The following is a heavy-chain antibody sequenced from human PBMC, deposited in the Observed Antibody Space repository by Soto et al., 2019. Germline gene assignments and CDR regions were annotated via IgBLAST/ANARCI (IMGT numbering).Heavy chain of an antibody. D-gene: IGHD3-3*01. CDR2: IYWDGDV. Sequence: QITLEESGPTLVKPTQTLTLTCTFSGFSLTANGVGVAWFRQPPGKALEWLALIYWDGDVRYSPSLRSRITITKDTSKDQLFLKVTNLDPVDTGTYYGAHSLFSNGAWFDTWGQGMLVTVSS. J-gene: IGHJ5*02. CDR3: AHSLFSNGAWFDT. CDR1: GFSLTANGVG. V-gene: IGHV2-5*02.